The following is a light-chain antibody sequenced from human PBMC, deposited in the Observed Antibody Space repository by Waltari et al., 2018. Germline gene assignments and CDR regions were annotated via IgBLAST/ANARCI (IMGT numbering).Light chain of an antibody. CDR1: SGHNNYA. Sequence: QLVLTQSPSASASLGASVKVTCPLSSGHNNYALAWHQQQPEKGPRYLMKVNSDGSHSKGDGIPDRFSGSSSGADRYLTISSLQSEDEADYYCQTWGTDIYVFGTGTKVTVL. J-gene: IGLJ1*01. V-gene: IGLV4-69*01. CDR2: VNSDGSH. CDR3: QTWGTDIYV.